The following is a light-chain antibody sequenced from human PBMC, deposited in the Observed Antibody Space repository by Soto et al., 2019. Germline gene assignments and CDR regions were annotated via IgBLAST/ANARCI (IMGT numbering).Light chain of an antibody. CDR2: EVS. CDR3: SSYTRTSSDV. CDR1: SSDIGNYDY. V-gene: IGLV2-14*01. Sequence: QSVLTQPASVSGSPGQSITISCTGTSSDIGNYDYVSWFQQHPGKAPKLLISEVSNRLSGASYRFSGSKSGTTASLTISGLQAEDEADYYCSSYTRTSSDVFGGGTKLTVL. J-gene: IGLJ1*01.